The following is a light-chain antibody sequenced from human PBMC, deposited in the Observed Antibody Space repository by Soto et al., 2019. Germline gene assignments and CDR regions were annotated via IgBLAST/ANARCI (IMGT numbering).Light chain of an antibody. CDR3: QKFNNWPVT. J-gene: IGKJ3*01. V-gene: IGKV1D-13*01. CDR2: DAS. CDR1: QAISSA. Sequence: GDRVTITCPPSQAISSALAWYQQKPGKPPKLLIYDASTLQSGVPSRFSGTASGTDFTLTINSLQHEDVATDYCQKFNNWPVTFGPGTKVDI.